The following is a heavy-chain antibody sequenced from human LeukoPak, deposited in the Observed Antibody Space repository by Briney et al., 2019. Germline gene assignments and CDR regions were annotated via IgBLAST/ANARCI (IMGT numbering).Heavy chain of an antibody. CDR2: ICAYNGNT. V-gene: IGHV1-18*01. CDR3: AREGSLHHSGDHYLSWFDP. Sequence: ASVKVSCKTSGFTFNTYGIAWVRQAPGQGLEWMGWICAYNGNTNYAQNLQDRVTMTTDTSTTTAYMELRGLRSDDTAVYYCAREGSLHHSGDHYLSWFDPWGQGTLVTVSS. CDR1: GFTFNTYG. J-gene: IGHJ5*02. D-gene: IGHD2-15*01.